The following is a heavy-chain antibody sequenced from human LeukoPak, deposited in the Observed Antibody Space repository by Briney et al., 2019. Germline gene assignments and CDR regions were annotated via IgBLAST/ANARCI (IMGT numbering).Heavy chain of an antibody. J-gene: IGHJ1*01. V-gene: IGHV3-11*04. Sequence: KPGGSLRLSCAASGFSFSDSYMSWIRQSPGKGLEWVSHISGSGHITYYADSVRGRFTISRDNAKNSLFLQMNSVRAEDTAVYLCARTRGPLLPESWGQGTLVTVSS. CDR3: ARTRGPLLPES. D-gene: IGHD3-22*01. CDR2: ISGSGHIT. CDR1: GFSFSDSY.